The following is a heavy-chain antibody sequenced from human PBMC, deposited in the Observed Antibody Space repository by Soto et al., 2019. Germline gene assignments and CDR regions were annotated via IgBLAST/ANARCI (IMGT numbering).Heavy chain of an antibody. CDR1: GDSISGAGYY. CDR3: ARQPVVVANSGAFDI. CDR2: IYYRDTISYSGTT. J-gene: IGHJ3*02. Sequence: QVQLQESGPGLVKPSQTLSLTCSVSGDSISGAGYYWAWIRQHPGKGLEWIAYIYYRDTISYSGTTYYNPSLESRVTISVDTSKNQFSLNLRSVTAADTAVYYCARQPVVVANSGAFDIWGQGTMATVSS. V-gene: IGHV4-31*03. D-gene: IGHD2-15*01.